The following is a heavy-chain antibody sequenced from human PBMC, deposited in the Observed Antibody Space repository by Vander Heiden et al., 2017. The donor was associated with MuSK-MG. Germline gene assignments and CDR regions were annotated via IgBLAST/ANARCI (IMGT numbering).Heavy chain of an antibody. D-gene: IGHD3-9*01. V-gene: IGHV3-21*01. Sequence: EVQLVESGGGLVKPGGSLRLSGAASGFTFSSYSMNWVRQAPGKGLEWVSSISSSSSYIYYADSVKGRFTISRDNAKNSLYLQMNSLRAEDTAVYYCARDYYDILTGYSAFDYWGQGTLVTVSS. CDR2: ISSSSSYI. CDR1: GFTFSSYS. J-gene: IGHJ4*02. CDR3: ARDYYDILTGYSAFDY.